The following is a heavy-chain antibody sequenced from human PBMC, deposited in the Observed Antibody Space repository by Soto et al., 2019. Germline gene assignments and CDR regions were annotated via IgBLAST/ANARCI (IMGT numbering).Heavy chain of an antibody. Sequence: GGSLRLSCAASGFMFSSYWIHWVRQAPGEGPMWVSRMGPDETTTGYAASVEGRFTVSRDNAKNTVYLQMNSLRDEDTAIYYCVRDRTAVTLFDYWGQGTLVTVS. CDR3: VRDRTAVTLFDY. J-gene: IGHJ4*02. CDR2: MGPDETTT. CDR1: GFMFSSYW. D-gene: IGHD4-17*01. V-gene: IGHV3-74*01.